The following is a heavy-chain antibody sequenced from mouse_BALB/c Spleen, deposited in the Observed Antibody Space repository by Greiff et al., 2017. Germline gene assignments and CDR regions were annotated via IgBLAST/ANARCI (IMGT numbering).Heavy chain of an antibody. Sequence: ESGPGLVKPSQSLSLTCSVTGYSITSGYYWNWIRQFPGNKLEWMGYISYDGSNNYNPSLKNRISITRDTSKNQFFLKLNSVTTEDTATYYCAREVYGSSYAWFAYWGQGTLVTVSA. CDR2: ISYDGSN. D-gene: IGHD1-1*01. CDR3: AREVYGSSYAWFAY. V-gene: IGHV3-6*02. CDR1: GYSITSGYY. J-gene: IGHJ3*01.